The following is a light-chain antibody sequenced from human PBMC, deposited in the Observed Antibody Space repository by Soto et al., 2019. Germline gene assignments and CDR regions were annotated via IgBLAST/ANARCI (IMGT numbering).Light chain of an antibody. V-gene: IGLV1-40*01. CDR1: SSNIGAGYD. Sequence: QPVLAQPPSVSGAPGQKVTISCTGSSSNIGAGYDLHWYQQLPGTAPKLLLYGNSNRPSGVPDRFSGSKSGTSASLAITGLQAEDGADYYCQSYDSSLSAYVFGTGTKVTVL. CDR3: QSYDSSLSAYV. CDR2: GNS. J-gene: IGLJ1*01.